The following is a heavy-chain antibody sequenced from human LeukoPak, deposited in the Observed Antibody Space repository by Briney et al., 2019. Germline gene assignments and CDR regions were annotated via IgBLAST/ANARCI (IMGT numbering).Heavy chain of an antibody. V-gene: IGHV4-34*01. CDR1: GGSFSGYY. J-gene: IGHJ4*02. CDR2: INHSGST. CDR3: ARLGVVATINNYFDY. Sequence: PSETLSLTCVVYGGSFSGYYWSWIRQPPGKGLEWIGEINHSGSTNYNPSLKSRVTISVDTSKNQFSLKLSSVTAADTTVYYCARLGVVATINNYFDYWGQGTLVTVSS. D-gene: IGHD5-12*01.